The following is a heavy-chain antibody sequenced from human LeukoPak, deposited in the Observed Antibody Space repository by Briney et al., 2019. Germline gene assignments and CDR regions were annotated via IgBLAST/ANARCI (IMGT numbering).Heavy chain of an antibody. CDR2: INSYSTYI. Sequence: GGSLRLSCAASGFSFSDYSMNWVRQAPGKGLEWVSFINSYSTYIYYADSLKGRFTISRDNAKNSLYLQMNSLRAEDTAVYYCARDSFAGYDSSGYSSYDYWGQGTLVTVSS. CDR1: GFSFSDYS. V-gene: IGHV3-21*01. J-gene: IGHJ4*02. D-gene: IGHD3-22*01. CDR3: ARDSFAGYDSSGYSSYDY.